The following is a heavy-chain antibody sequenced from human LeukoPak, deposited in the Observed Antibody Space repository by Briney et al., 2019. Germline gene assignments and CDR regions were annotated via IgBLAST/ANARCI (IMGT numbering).Heavy chain of an antibody. CDR3: ARSLSGYNTDPFFEQ. V-gene: IGHV3-48*03. Sequence: GGSPRLSCVVSGFSFSSLEMNWVRQAPGKGLEWVSYISSSFAIRYADSVKGRFTISRDHARDSLYLEMNSLRVEDTAVYYCARSLSGYNTDPFFEQWGQGALVTVS. J-gene: IGHJ4*02. CDR2: ISSSFAI. CDR1: GFSFSSLE. D-gene: IGHD5-12*01.